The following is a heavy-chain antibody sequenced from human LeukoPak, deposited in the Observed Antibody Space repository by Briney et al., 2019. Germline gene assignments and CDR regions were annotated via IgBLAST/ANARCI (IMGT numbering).Heavy chain of an antibody. CDR1: GYTFTGYY. CDR2: INPSGGST. D-gene: IGHD6-6*01. CDR3: ARGLYSSSSVVGYYMDV. J-gene: IGHJ6*03. V-gene: IGHV1-46*01. Sequence: ASVKVSCKASGYTFTGYYTHWVRQAPGQGLEWMGWINPSGGSTSYAQKFQGRVTMTRDMSTSTVYMELSSLRSEDTAVYYCARGLYSSSSVVGYYMDVWGKGTTVTISS.